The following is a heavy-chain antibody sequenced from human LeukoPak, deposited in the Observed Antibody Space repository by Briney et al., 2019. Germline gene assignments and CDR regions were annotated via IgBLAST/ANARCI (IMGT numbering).Heavy chain of an antibody. V-gene: IGHV3-66*02. CDR1: GFIVISYA. J-gene: IGHJ5*02. CDR2: IYSDGVT. CDR3: ARDRAEGKTWVEFDP. Sequence: GGSLRLSCAASGFIVISYAVSWVRRDPGKGLAWVSLIYSDGVTQYADPVKGRFTISRDNSKTTLYLQMNSLRDEDTAVYFCARDRAEGKTWVEFDPWGQGTLVTVSS.